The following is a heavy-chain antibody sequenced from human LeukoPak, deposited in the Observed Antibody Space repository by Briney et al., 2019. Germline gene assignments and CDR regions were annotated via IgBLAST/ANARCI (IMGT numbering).Heavy chain of an antibody. D-gene: IGHD1-26*01. J-gene: IGHJ4*02. CDR1: GASISSSSYY. Sequence: PSETLSLTCTVSGASISSSSYYWGWIRQPPGKGLEWIGSIYYSGSTYYNPPLKSRVTISVDTSKNQFSLKLSSVTAADTAVYYCARLPLVGATDFDYWGQGTLVTVSS. CDR2: IYYSGST. CDR3: ARLPLVGATDFDY. V-gene: IGHV4-39*01.